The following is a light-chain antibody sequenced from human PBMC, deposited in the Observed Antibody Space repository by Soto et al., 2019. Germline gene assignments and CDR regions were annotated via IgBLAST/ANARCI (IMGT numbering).Light chain of an antibody. CDR2: GNS. CDR1: SSNIGAGYD. CDR3: QSYDSNLRVV. J-gene: IGLJ2*01. V-gene: IGLV1-40*01. Sequence: QSVLTQPPSVAGAPGQRVTISCTGSSSNIGAGYDVHWYQQLPGTAPKLLIYGNSNRPSGVPDRFSGSKSGTSASLAITGLQAEDEADYSCQSYDSNLRVVFGGGTKATVL.